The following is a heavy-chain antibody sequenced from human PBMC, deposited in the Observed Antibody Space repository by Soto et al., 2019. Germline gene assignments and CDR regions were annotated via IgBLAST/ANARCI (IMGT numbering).Heavy chain of an antibody. Sequence: SETLSLTCTVSGGSISSYYWRWIRQPPGKGLEWIGYIYYSGSTNYNPSLMSRVTISVDTSKNQFSLKLSSVTAADTAVYYCARARNIVATIWVFDYWGQGTLVTVSS. CDR2: IYYSGST. CDR1: GGSISSYY. D-gene: IGHD5-12*01. J-gene: IGHJ4*02. CDR3: ARARNIVATIWVFDY. V-gene: IGHV4-59*01.